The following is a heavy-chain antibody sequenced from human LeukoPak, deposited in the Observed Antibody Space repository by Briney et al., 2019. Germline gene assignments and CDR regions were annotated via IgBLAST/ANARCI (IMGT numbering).Heavy chain of an antibody. D-gene: IGHD2-15*01. Sequence: SVKVSCKASGGTFSNYAFSWVRQAPGQGLEWMGGIIPIFGTTNYAQKFQGRVTITADESTTTAYMELSSLRSEDTAVYYCGRVSESLVNGGVSWSFDNWGQGTLVTVSS. CDR1: GGTFSNYA. CDR2: IIPIFGTT. J-gene: IGHJ4*02. V-gene: IGHV1-69*13. CDR3: GRVSESLVNGGVSWSFDN.